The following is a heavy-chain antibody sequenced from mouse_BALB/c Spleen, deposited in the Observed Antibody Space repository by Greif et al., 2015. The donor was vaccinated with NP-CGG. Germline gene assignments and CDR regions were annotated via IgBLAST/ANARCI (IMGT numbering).Heavy chain of an antibody. V-gene: IGHV5-6*01. CDR3: ARQKGVGY. CDR1: GFTFSSYG. J-gene: IGHJ2*01. CDR2: ISSSGRYT. D-gene: IGHD1-1*02. Sequence: EVQLVQSGGHLVKPGRSLKLTCAASGFTFSSYGMSWVPQTPDLMLERVATISSSGRYTYYPDRVKGQLTISRDKAKNALYLQMRSLKSWDTGMYECARQKGVGYLGQGTTLAVSS.